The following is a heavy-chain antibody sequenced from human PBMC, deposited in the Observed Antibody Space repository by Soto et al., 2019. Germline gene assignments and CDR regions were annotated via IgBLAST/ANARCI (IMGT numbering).Heavy chain of an antibody. V-gene: IGHV3-23*01. CDR2: ISGSGGST. CDR3: AKDRPAEGYGDLGLFDY. D-gene: IGHD4-17*01. Sequence: EVQLLESGGGLVQPGGSLRLSCAASGFTFSSYAMSWVRQAPGKGLEWVSAISGSGGSTYYADSVKGRFTISRDNSKNTLYLQMNSLRAEATSVYYCAKDRPAEGYGDLGLFDYWGQGTLVTVSS. CDR1: GFTFSSYA. J-gene: IGHJ4*02.